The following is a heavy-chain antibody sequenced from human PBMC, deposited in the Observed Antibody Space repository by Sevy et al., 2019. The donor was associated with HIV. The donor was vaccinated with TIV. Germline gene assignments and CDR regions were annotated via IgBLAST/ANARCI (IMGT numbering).Heavy chain of an antibody. D-gene: IGHD3-22*01. V-gene: IGHV3-48*01. CDR3: ARDPPGEYYYDSSGYYPSGMDV. CDR2: ISSSSSTI. J-gene: IGHJ6*02. CDR1: GFTFSSYS. Sequence: GGSLRLSCAASGFTFSSYSMNWVRQAPGKGLEWVSYISSSSSTIYYADSVKGRFTISRDNAKNSLYLQMNSLRAEDMAVYYCARDPPGEYYYDSSGYYPSGMDVWGQGTTVTVSS.